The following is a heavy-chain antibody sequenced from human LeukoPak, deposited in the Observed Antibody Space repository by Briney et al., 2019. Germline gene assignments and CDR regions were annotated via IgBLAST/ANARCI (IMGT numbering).Heavy chain of an antibody. CDR1: GGSFSGYY. V-gene: IGHV4-34*01. CDR2: INHSGST. J-gene: IGHJ6*03. Sequence: SETLSLTCAVYGGSFSGYYWSWIRQPPGKGLEWIGEINHSGSTNYNPSLKSRVTISVDTSKNQFSLKLSSVTAADTAVYYCARVQSMRYYYYYYMDVWGKGTTVTVSS. CDR3: ARVQSMRYYYYYYMDV. D-gene: IGHD6-6*01.